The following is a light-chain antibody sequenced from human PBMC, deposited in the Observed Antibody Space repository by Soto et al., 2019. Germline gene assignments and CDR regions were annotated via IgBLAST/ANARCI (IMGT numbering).Light chain of an antibody. J-gene: IGKJ2*01. CDR3: QQRSNWPRGT. CDR2: DAS. CDR1: QSVSSSY. V-gene: IGKV3D-20*02. Sequence: EIVLTQSPGTLSLSPGERATLSCRASQSVSSSYLAWYQQKPGQAPRLLIYDASNRAPGIPARFSGSGSGTDFTLTISSLEPEDFAVYYCQQRSNWPRGTFGQGTKVDIK.